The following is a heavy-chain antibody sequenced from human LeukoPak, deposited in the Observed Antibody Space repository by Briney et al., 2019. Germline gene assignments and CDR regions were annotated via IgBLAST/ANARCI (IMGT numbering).Heavy chain of an antibody. CDR2: ISGSGGST. J-gene: IGHJ4*02. V-gene: IGHV3-23*01. D-gene: IGHD3-22*01. Sequence: GGSLRLSCAASGFTFSSYAMSWVRQAPGKGLEWVSAISGSGGSTYYADSVKGRFTISRDNSKNTLYLQMNSLRAEDTAVYYRADYYYDSSGYYYPFDYWGQGTLVTVSS. CDR1: GFTFSSYA. CDR3: ADYYYDSSGYYYPFDY.